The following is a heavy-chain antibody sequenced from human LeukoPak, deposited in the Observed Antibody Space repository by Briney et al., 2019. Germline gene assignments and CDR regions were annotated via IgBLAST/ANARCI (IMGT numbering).Heavy chain of an antibody. CDR2: IDPNSGVT. CDR3: ARPYPYDVFDN. Sequence: ASVKVSCKASGYTFTAYYIHCVRQAPGQGLEWMGWIDPNSGVTNYAQKFQGRVTMTRDTSINTAYLELTSLKSDDTAIYYCARPYPYDVFDNWGQGTVVTVSS. CDR1: GYTFTAYY. V-gene: IGHV1-2*02. J-gene: IGHJ3*02.